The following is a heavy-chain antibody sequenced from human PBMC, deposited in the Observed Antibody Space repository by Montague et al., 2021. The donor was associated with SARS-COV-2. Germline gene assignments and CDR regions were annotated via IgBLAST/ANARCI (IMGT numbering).Heavy chain of an antibody. Sequence: SETLSLTCTVSGGSISSYYWSWVRQPQGKGLEWIGYIYYSGSTNTNPSLTSRVTISVDTSKTKFALKLSPMTAADTAVYYCARAIGSMYSSGWYYYYYGMDVWGQGTTVTVSS. CDR2: IYYSGST. V-gene: IGHV4-59*01. CDR3: ARAIGSMYSSGWYYYYYGMDV. D-gene: IGHD6-19*01. J-gene: IGHJ6*02. CDR1: GGSISSYY.